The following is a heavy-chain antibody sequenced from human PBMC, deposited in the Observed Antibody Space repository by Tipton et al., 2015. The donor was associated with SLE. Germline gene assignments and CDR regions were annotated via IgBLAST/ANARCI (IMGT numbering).Heavy chain of an antibody. V-gene: IGHV4-59*08. CDR3: ARHGAIVWDSSNFFAMDV. Sequence: TLSLTCTVSGGSISSHFWTWIRQPPGKGLEWIGDIYFAGSSKYNPSLKGRVTISIDTSETQLSLQMTSVTAADAAVYYCARHGAIVWDSSNFFAMDVWGQGTTVTVSS. J-gene: IGHJ6*02. CDR1: GGSISSHF. D-gene: IGHD3-16*02. CDR2: IYFAGSS.